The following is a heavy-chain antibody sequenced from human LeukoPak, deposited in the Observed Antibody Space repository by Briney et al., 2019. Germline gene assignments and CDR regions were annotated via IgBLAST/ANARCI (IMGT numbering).Heavy chain of an antibody. Sequence: ASVKVSCKTSGYIFKDFYIHWVRQAPGHGLEWMGWINPNSGDTNSAQRFQGRVTMTRDTSTGTAYMDLSGLTSDDTAVYFCAKDSSGGYNSHWGQGTLVTVSS. J-gene: IGHJ4*02. CDR2: INPNSGDT. CDR1: GYIFKDFY. V-gene: IGHV1-2*02. D-gene: IGHD5-24*01. CDR3: AKDSSGGYNSH.